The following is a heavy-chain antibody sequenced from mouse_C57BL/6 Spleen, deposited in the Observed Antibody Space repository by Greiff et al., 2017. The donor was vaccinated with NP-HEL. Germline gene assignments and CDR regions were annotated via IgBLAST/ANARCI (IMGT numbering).Heavy chain of an antibody. CDR3: ARYYYGVRDYLDY. V-gene: IGHV1-53*01. Sequence: VQLQQSGTELVKPGASVKLSCKASGYTFTSYWMHWVKQRPGQGLEWIGNINPSNGGTNYNEKFKSKATLTVDKSSSTAYMQLSSLTSEDSAVYYCARYYYGVRDYLDYWGQGTTLTVSS. J-gene: IGHJ2*01. CDR1: GYTFTSYW. CDR2: INPSNGGT. D-gene: IGHD1-2*01.